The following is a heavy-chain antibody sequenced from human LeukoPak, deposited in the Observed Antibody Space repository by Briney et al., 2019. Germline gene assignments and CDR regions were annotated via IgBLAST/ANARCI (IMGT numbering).Heavy chain of an antibody. CDR3: ARVSRSGGSCYADY. Sequence: GGSLRLSCTASGFSISRDSMNWVRQAPGKGLEWVSYINGGSSPIYYADSVRGRFTISRDNAKNSLYLQMNSLRAEDTAVYYCARVSRSGGSCYADYWGQGTLVTVSS. D-gene: IGHD2-15*01. CDR2: INGGSSPI. J-gene: IGHJ4*02. V-gene: IGHV3-48*01. CDR1: GFSISRDS.